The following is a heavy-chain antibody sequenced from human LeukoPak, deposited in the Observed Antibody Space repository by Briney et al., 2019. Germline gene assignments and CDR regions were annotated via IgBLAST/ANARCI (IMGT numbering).Heavy chain of an antibody. V-gene: IGHV3-30*04. CDR2: ISHDGSNK. CDR3: ARGVRIAVAGNIDY. Sequence: GGSLRLSCAASGFTFSIYAIHWLRQLPGKALEWVAVISHDGSNKKYAHSVKGRFTISRDNSKNTLYLQMNSLRAEDTAVYYCARGVRIAVAGNIDYWGQGTLVTVSS. D-gene: IGHD6-19*01. J-gene: IGHJ4*02. CDR1: GFTFSIYA.